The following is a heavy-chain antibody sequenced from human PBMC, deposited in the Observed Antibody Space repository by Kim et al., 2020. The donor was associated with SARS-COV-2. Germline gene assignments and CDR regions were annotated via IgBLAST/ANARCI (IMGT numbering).Heavy chain of an antibody. J-gene: IGHJ6*02. V-gene: IGHV1-2*02. CDR3: ARGSDYHGLDV. CDR1: GYLFSGFY. CDR2: ISPNNGAT. Sequence: ASVKVSCKTSGYLFSGFYIHWVRQAPGQGLEWMGWISPNNGATKYAEASQGRVTMTRDTSINTAYLELSRLKSDDTAIYFCARGSDYHGLDVWGQGTTVTVSS.